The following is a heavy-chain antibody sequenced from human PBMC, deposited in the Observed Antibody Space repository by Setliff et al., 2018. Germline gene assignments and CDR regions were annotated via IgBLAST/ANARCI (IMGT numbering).Heavy chain of an antibody. D-gene: IGHD5-18*01. J-gene: IGHJ6*03. CDR3: AREGVDTRSSTDYRYYMDV. V-gene: IGHV1-69*05. CDR2: TIPMFGST. CDR1: GGTFSSYG. Sequence: VSCKASGGTFSSYGISWVRQAPGQGLEWMGGTIPMFGSTNYAQKFQDRVTIITDESTSTAYMELSSLRIEDTAVYYCAREGVDTRSSTDYRYYMDVWGKGTTVTVSS.